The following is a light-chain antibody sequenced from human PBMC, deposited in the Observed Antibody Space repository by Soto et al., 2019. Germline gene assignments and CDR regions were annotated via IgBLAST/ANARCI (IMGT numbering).Light chain of an antibody. V-gene: IGKV1-17*01. Sequence: DIQMTQSPSSLAASVGDRVTITCRASQDIRDELGWFQQKPGKAPKRLIYAASILQSGVPPRFSGSGSVTGFTLTNTSLQPDYFAPYDDLHHHRRPSSSGKGTRIDIK. J-gene: IGKJ1*01. CDR1: QDIRDE. CDR2: AAS. CDR3: LHHHRRPSS.